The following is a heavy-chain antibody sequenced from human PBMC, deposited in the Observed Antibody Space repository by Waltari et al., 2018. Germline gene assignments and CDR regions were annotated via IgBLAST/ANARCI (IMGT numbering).Heavy chain of an antibody. Sequence: VPLVLSRGCLFKPGGSLRLTCAAPGFTSTSHIMNRVRQAPGKGLAWVPSSSSSSRYIYYADSVKGRVTISRDNAKNSLYLQRNSLRAEDTAVYYCAGSQQHPFGYWGQGTLVTVSS. CDR1: GFTSTSHI. J-gene: IGHJ4*02. D-gene: IGHD6-13*01. CDR3: AGSQQHPFGY. CDR2: SSSSSRYI. V-gene: IGHV3-21*01.